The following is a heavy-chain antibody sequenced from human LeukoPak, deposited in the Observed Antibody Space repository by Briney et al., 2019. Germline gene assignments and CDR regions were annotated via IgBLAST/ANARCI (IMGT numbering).Heavy chain of an antibody. D-gene: IGHD4-17*01. Sequence: PGGSLRLSCAASGFSFSSYGMHWVRQAPGKGLEWVAVISYDGSNKYYVDSVQGRFTISRDNSENTVSLQMNGLRAEDTAVYHCAMTTVTAYSFYYGIDVWGQGTTVTVS. V-gene: IGHV3-30*03. CDR2: ISYDGSNK. CDR1: GFSFSSYG. J-gene: IGHJ6*02. CDR3: AMTTVTAYSFYYGIDV.